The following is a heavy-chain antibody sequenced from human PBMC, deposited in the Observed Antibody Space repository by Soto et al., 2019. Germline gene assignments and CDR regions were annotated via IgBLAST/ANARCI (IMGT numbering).Heavy chain of an antibody. CDR3: ASTTVATITGSAVYYYYYIAV. Sequence: SETLSLTCTVSGGSISSGGYYWSWIRQHPGKGLEWIGYIYYSGSTYYNPSLKSRVTISVDTSKNQFSLKLSSVTAADTAVYYCASTTVATITGSAVYYYYYIAVWGQGTTVTVSS. V-gene: IGHV4-31*03. CDR1: GGSISSGGYY. D-gene: IGHD5-12*01. CDR2: IYYSGST. J-gene: IGHJ6*03.